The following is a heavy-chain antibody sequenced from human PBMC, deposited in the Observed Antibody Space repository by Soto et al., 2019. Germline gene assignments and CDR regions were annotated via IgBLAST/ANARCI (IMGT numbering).Heavy chain of an antibody. V-gene: IGHV2-5*02. CDR2: IYWDDDK. D-gene: IGHD2-15*01. J-gene: IGHJ4*02. CDR3: AHTVVSPFGFDY. Sequence: PKLVSTTRALRVTAAFAGCSLITSVLDVGWIRQPPGNALEGLALIYWDDDKRDSPSLKSTLTITKDTSKNQVVLTMTNMDPVHTATDFCAHTVVSPFGFDYWGQGTMVT. CDR1: GCSLITSVLD.